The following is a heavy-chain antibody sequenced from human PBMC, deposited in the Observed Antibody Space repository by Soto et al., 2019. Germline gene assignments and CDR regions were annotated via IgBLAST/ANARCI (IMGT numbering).Heavy chain of an antibody. D-gene: IGHD3-10*01. V-gene: IGHV3-23*01. CDR2: ISYTGVST. CDR3: PKATVGLPYFDP. Sequence: EAQLLESGGDLVQPGGSLRVSCAASEFSFDDYAMSWVRQAPGKGLEWVSSISYTGVSTYYADSVKGRFTISRDNSKDTLYGKISGLRAGDTAIYCCPKATVGLPYFDPGGEETLVTVSS. CDR1: EFSFDDYA. J-gene: IGHJ4*02.